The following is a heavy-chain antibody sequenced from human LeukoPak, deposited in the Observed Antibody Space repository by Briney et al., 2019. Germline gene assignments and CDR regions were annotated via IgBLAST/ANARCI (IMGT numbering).Heavy chain of an antibody. D-gene: IGHD3-22*01. CDR3: PRGGYDSSGYLFFAY. J-gene: IGHJ4*02. V-gene: IGHV4-4*07. CDR1: GGPISSHY. Sequence: PSETLSLTCTVSGGPISSHYWSWIRQPAGKGLEWIGRIYTSGSTNYNPSLKSRVTMSVDTSKNQFSLKLSSVTAADTAVYYCPRGGYDSSGYLFFAYWGQGTLVTVSS. CDR2: IYTSGST.